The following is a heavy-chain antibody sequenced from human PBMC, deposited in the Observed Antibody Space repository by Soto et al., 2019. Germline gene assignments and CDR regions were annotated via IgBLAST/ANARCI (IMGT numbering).Heavy chain of an antibody. CDR3: TRLHFIVQHGINY. D-gene: IGHD1-1*01. CDR2: IRTKSNSYAT. CDR1: GFSFSDSG. J-gene: IGHJ4*02. Sequence: GGSLRLSCAASGFSFSDSGIHWVRQASGKGLGWVGRIRTKSNSYATAYAASVKGRFTISRDDSKNTAYLQMNSLKTEDTAVYYCTRLHFIVQHGINYWGQGTLVTVSS. V-gene: IGHV3-73*01.